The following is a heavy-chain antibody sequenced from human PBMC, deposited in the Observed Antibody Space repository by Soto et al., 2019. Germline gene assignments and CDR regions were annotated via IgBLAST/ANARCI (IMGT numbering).Heavy chain of an antibody. CDR3: ARDLLPPSIAAAVGWFDP. Sequence: QVQLVQSGAEVKKPGSSVKVSCKASGGTFSSYAISWVRQAPGQGLEWMGGIIPIFGTANYAQQFQGRVTITADESTSTAYMELSSLRSEDTAVYYCARDLLPPSIAAAVGWFDPWGQGTLVTVSS. CDR2: IIPIFGTA. V-gene: IGHV1-69*01. CDR1: GGTFSSYA. J-gene: IGHJ5*02. D-gene: IGHD6-13*01.